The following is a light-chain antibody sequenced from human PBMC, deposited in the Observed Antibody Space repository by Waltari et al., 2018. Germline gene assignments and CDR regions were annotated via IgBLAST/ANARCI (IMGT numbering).Light chain of an antibody. CDR3: QKYDSAPVT. CDR1: QGLSNY. Sequence: DMQMSQSPSSLSASVGDRVTITCRASQGLSNYLAWYQPKPGKVPKCIYAASTLQSGVPSRFSGSGYGTDFTLTISSLQPEDVATYYCQKYDSAPVTFGGGTKVEIK. J-gene: IGKJ4*01. CDR2: AAS. V-gene: IGKV1-27*01.